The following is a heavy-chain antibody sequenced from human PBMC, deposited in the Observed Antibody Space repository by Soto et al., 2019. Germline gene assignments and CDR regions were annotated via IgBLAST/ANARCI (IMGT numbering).Heavy chain of an antibody. V-gene: IGHV3-48*02. D-gene: IGHD3-10*01. J-gene: IGHJ4*02. CDR3: ARDPSLWFGEITFHY. CDR2: ISSSSSTI. Sequence: EVQLVESGGGLVQPGGSLRLSCAASGFTFSSYSMNWVRQAPGKGLEWVSYISSSSSTIYYADSVKGRFTISRDNAKNSLYLQMNSLRDEDTAVYYCARDPSLWFGEITFHYWGQGTLVTVSS. CDR1: GFTFSSYS.